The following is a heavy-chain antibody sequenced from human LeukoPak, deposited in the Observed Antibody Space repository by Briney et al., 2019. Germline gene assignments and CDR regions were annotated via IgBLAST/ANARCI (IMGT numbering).Heavy chain of an antibody. CDR2: IYQSGSI. CDR1: GGSISSGDYS. J-gene: IGHJ3*02. D-gene: IGHD3-22*01. CDR3: ARDNYDTSGFCAFDI. Sequence: SETLSLTCIVSGGSISSGDYSWSWIRQPPGKGLEWIGNIYQSGSIYCNPSLKSRVTMSIDRSKNQFSLKLSSVTAADTAVYYCARDNYDTSGFCAFDIWGQGTMVTVSS. V-gene: IGHV4-30-2*01.